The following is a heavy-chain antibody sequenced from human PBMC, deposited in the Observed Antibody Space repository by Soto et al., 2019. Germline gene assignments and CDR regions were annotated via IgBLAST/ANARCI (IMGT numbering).Heavy chain of an antibody. Sequence: GGSLRLSCAAFGFTFSSYGMHWVRQAPGKGLEWVAVISYDGSNKYYADSVKGRFTISRDNSKNTLYLQMNSLRAEDTAVYYCAKDQGVRGVIIRDWGQGTLVTVSS. D-gene: IGHD3-10*01. CDR1: GFTFSSYG. J-gene: IGHJ4*02. CDR2: ISYDGSNK. CDR3: AKDQGVRGVIIRD. V-gene: IGHV3-30*18.